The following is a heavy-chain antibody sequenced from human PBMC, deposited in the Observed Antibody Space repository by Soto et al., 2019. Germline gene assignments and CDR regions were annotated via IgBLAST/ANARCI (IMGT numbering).Heavy chain of an antibody. CDR1: GFTFSSYG. J-gene: IGHJ3*02. CDR2: IWYDGSNK. V-gene: IGHV3-33*01. Sequence: GGSLRLSCAASGFTFSSYGMHWVRQAPGKGLEWVAVIWYDGSNKYYADSVKGRFTISRDNSKNTLYLQMNSLRAEDTAVYYCARDRLWYYDFWSGVGDAFDIWGQGTMVTVSS. D-gene: IGHD3-3*01. CDR3: ARDRLWYYDFWSGVGDAFDI.